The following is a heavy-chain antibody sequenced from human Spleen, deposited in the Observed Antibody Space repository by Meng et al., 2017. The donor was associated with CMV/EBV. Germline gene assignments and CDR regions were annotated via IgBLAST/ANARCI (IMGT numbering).Heavy chain of an antibody. CDR3: ARDAGDYYDSSGYWFDP. D-gene: IGHD3-22*01. CDR2: ISYDGSNK. Sequence: GESLKISCAASGFTFSSYAMHWVRQAPGKGLEWVAVISYDGSNKYYADSVKGRFTISRDNAKNSLYLQMNSLRAEDTAVYYCARDAGDYYDSSGYWFDPWGQGTLVTVSS. J-gene: IGHJ5*02. CDR1: GFTFSSYA. V-gene: IGHV3-30-3*01.